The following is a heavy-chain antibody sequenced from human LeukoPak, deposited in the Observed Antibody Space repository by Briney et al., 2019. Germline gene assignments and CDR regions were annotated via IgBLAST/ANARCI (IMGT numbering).Heavy chain of an antibody. J-gene: IGHJ4*02. Sequence: LETLSLTCTVSGYSISSGYYWGWIRQPPGKGLEWIGSIYHSGSTYYNPSLKSRVTISVDTSKNQFSLKLSSVTAADTAVYYCAREDPYDYAHYYFDYWGQGTLVTVSS. CDR1: GYSISSGYY. D-gene: IGHD3-16*01. CDR3: AREDPYDYAHYYFDY. CDR2: IYHSGST. V-gene: IGHV4-38-2*02.